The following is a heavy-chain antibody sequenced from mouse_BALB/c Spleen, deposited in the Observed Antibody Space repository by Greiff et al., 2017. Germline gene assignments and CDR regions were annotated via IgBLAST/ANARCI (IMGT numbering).Heavy chain of an antibody. CDR2: ISSGGST. V-gene: IGHV5-6-5*01. D-gene: IGHD2-4*01. CDR1: GFTFSSYA. J-gene: IGHJ2*01. CDR3: ARGRIMITYYFDY. Sequence: EVKLVESGGGLVKPGGSLKLSCAASGFTFSSYAMSWVRQTPEKRLEWVASISSGGSTYYPDSVKGRFTISRDNARNILYLQMSSLRSEDTAMYYCARGRIMITYYFDYWGQGTTLTVSS.